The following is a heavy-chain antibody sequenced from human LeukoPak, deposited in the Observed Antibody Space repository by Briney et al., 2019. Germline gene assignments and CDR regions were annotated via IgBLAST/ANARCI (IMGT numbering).Heavy chain of an antibody. CDR2: INHSGST. CDR1: GGSFSGYY. Sequence: PSETLSLTCAVHGGSFSGYYWSWIRQPPGKGLEWIGEINHSGSTNYNPSLKSRVTISVDTSKNQFSLKLSSVTAADTAVYYCARVPVYHAYCGGDCYFDYWGQGTLVTVSS. D-gene: IGHD2-21*02. V-gene: IGHV4-34*01. CDR3: ARVPVYHAYCGGDCYFDY. J-gene: IGHJ4*02.